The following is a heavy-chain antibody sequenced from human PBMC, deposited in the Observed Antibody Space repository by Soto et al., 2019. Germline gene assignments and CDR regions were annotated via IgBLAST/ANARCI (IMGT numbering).Heavy chain of an antibody. J-gene: IGHJ4*02. V-gene: IGHV1-69*06. D-gene: IGHD3-10*01. Sequence: QLQLVQSGAEVKKPGSSVRVSCKASGDTFTKYAISWLLQAPGQGLEWMGGIVPVFGTLNHAQRFKGRVTITADKSTSTSYVELTSLTAEDTAVYYCAGVASGSTWYYFDYCGQGTLVTVSS. CDR1: GDTFTKYA. CDR3: AGVASGSTWYYFDY. CDR2: IVPVFGTL.